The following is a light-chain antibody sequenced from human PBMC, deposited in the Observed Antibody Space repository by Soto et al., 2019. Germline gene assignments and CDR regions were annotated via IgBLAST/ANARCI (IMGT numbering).Light chain of an antibody. V-gene: IGKV3-11*01. CDR2: GAS. J-gene: IGKJ4*01. Sequence: IVMTHSPATLSVSAGEIATLSFRAIHSVSSNLAWYQQKPCQAPRLLIFGASGRATGIPDRFSGSGSGTDFTLTISSLEPEDFAVYYCQQRSNWLLTFGGGTKVDI. CDR1: HSVSSN. CDR3: QQRSNWLLT.